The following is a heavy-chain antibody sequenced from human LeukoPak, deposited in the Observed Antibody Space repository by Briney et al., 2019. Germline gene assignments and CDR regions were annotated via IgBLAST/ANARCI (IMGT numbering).Heavy chain of an antibody. J-gene: IGHJ4*02. V-gene: IGHV1-46*01. Sequence: ASVKVSCKASGYTFTSYYMHWVRQAPGQGLEWMGIINPSGGSTSYAQKFQGRVTMTRDMTTSTVYMELSSLRSEDTAVYYCARDTGPLGYCTSTSCYSFDYSGQGTLVTVSS. CDR3: ARDTGPLGYCTSTSCYSFDY. CDR1: GYTFTSYY. CDR2: INPSGGST. D-gene: IGHD2-2*01.